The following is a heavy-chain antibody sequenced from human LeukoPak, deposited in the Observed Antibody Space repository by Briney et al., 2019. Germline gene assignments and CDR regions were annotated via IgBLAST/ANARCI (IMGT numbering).Heavy chain of an antibody. J-gene: IGHJ5*02. Sequence: SAKVSCKASGYTFTRYAMHWVRQAPGQRLEWMGWINAGNGNTKYSQKFQGRVTITRDTSASTAYMELSSLRSEDTAVYYCAREGSSSWPTNWFDPWGQGTLVTVSS. V-gene: IGHV1-3*01. CDR1: GYTFTRYA. CDR2: INAGNGNT. CDR3: AREGSSSWPTNWFDP. D-gene: IGHD6-13*01.